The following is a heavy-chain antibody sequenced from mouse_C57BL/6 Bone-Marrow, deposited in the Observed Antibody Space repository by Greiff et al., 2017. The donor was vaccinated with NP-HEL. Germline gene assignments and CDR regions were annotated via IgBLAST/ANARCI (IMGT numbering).Heavy chain of an antibody. CDR1: GFSLTSSG. J-gene: IGHJ1*03. CDR3: ARKERGWDVYWYFDV. CDR2: IWSGGST. V-gene: IGHV2-2*01. Sequence: QVQLQQSGPGLVQPSQSLSITCTVSGFSLTSSGVHWVRQSPGKGLEWLGVIWSGGSTDYIAAFISRLSLSKDNSKSQVFFKMNSLQADDTAIYYWARKERGWDVYWYFDVWGTGTTVTVSS. D-gene: IGHD4-1*01.